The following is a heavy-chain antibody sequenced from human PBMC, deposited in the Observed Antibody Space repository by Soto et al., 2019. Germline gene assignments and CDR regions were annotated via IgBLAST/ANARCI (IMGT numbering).Heavy chain of an antibody. V-gene: IGHV3-23*01. CDR1: GFTLGTYV. CDR3: AKDRKGSYSSGGTCYSFDY. CDR2: ISGSGGST. Sequence: EVQLLESGGGLVQPGGSLRLSCAASGFTLGTYVMTRVRQAPGKGREWVSAISGSGGSTNYADPVKGRFTISRDNTKNTLYLQMNSLGVEDTAVYYCAKDRKGSYSSGGTCYSFDYWGQGTLVTVPS. D-gene: IGHD2-15*01. J-gene: IGHJ4*02.